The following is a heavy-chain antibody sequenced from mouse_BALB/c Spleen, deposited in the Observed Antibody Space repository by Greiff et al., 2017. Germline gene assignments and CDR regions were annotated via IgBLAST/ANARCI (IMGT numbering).Heavy chain of an antibody. J-gene: IGHJ4*01. V-gene: IGHV1S81*02. CDR1: GYTFTSYW. CDR3: ATYGNAMDY. Sequence: QVQLQQPGAELVKPGASVKLSCKASGYTFTSYWMHWVKQRPGQGLEWIGEINPSNGRTNYNEKFKSKATLTSDKSSSTAYMELSSLTSEDSAVYYCATYGNAMDYWGQGTSVTVSS. CDR2: INPSNGRT. D-gene: IGHD2-1*01.